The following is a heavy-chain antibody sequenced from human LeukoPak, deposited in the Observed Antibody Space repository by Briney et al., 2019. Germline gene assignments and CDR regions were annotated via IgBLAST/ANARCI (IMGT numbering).Heavy chain of an antibody. D-gene: IGHD3-16*01. Sequence: GGSLRLSCAASGFTFDDYTMHWVRQAPGKGLEWVSLISWDGGSTYYADSVKGRFTISRDNSKNSLYLQMNSLRTEDTALYYCAKDIGGAHYYYYGMDVWGQGTTVTVSS. J-gene: IGHJ6*02. V-gene: IGHV3-43*01. CDR3: AKDIGGAHYYYYGMDV. CDR2: ISWDGGST. CDR1: GFTFDDYT.